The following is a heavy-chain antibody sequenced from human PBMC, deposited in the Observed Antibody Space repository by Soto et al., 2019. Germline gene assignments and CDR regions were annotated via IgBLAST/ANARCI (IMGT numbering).Heavy chain of an antibody. J-gene: IGHJ1*01. D-gene: IGHD3-3*01. CDR2: FDPEDGET. CDR1: GYTLTELS. Sequence: ASVKVSCKVSGYTLTELSMHWVRQAPGKGLEWKGGFDPEDGETIYAQKFQGRVTMTEDTSTDTAYMELSSLRSEDTVVYYCAYYDFWSGPPQHWGQGTLVTVSS. V-gene: IGHV1-24*01. CDR3: AYYDFWSGPPQH.